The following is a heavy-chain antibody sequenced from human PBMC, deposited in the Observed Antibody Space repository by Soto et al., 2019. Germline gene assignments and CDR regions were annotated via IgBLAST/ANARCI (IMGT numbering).Heavy chain of an antibody. CDR2: ISSSSSTI. D-gene: IGHD3-9*01. CDR3: ARDPGNRRLVIIDNDAFDI. J-gene: IGHJ3*02. Sequence: GGSLRLSCAASGFTFISYSMNWVRQAPGKGLEWVSYISSSSSTIYYADSVKGRFNISRDNAKNSLYLQMNSLRAEDTAVYYCARDPGNRRLVIIDNDAFDIWGQGTMVTVSS. CDR1: GFTFISYS. V-gene: IGHV3-48*01.